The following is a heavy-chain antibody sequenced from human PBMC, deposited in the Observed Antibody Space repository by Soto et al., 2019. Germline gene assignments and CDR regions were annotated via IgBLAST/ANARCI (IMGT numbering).Heavy chain of an antibody. J-gene: IGHJ4*01. Sequence: GGSLRLSCAASGFTFNSYAMNWVRQAPGKGLAWVSAIGTDGNTYYANSVKCRFTISRDNSRTTLYLQMNSLRVEDTALYYCVRKYPGTRPFDYWGQGTLVTVSS. V-gene: IGHV3-23*01. CDR1: GFTFNSYA. CDR2: IGTDGNT. CDR3: VRKYPGTRPFDY. D-gene: IGHD2-2*01.